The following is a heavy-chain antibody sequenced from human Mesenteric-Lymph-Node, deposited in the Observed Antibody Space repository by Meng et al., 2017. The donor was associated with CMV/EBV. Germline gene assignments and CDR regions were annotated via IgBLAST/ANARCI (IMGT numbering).Heavy chain of an antibody. J-gene: IGHJ5*02. CDR2: IYYSGST. V-gene: IGHV4-39*01. Sequence: SETQPLTCTVSGGSISSSSYYWGWIRQPPGKGLEWIGSIYYSGSTYYNPSLKSRVTISVDTSKNQFSLKLSSVTAADTAVYYCARQNYDFWSGPLSGGNWFDPWGQGTLVTVSS. CDR3: ARQNYDFWSGPLSGGNWFDP. D-gene: IGHD3-3*01. CDR1: GGSISSSSYY.